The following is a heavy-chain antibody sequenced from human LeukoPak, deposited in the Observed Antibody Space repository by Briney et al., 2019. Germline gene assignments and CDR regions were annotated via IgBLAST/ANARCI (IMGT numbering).Heavy chain of an antibody. D-gene: IGHD3-9*01. CDR3: ARAGDLLTGYPYYYYGLDV. CDR2: IYYSGST. J-gene: IGHJ6*02. CDR1: GGSITSYY. Sequence: PSETLSLTCTVSGGSITSYYWSWIRQPPGKGLEWIGYIYYSGSTNYNPSLKSRVTISVDTSKNQFSLKLSSVTAADTAVYYCARAGDLLTGYPYYYYGLDVWGQGTMVTVSS. V-gene: IGHV4-59*01.